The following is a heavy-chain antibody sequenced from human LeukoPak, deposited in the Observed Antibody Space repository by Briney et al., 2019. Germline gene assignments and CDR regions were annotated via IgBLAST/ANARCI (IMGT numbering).Heavy chain of an antibody. CDR2: IIPIFGTA. CDR1: GGTFSSYA. V-gene: IGHV1-69*05. D-gene: IGHD3-10*01. Sequence: SVTVSCKASGGTFSSYAISWVRQAPGQELEWMGGIIPIFGTANYAQKFQGRVTITTDESTSTAYMELSSLRSEDTAVYYCARKMVRGVIGANAFDIWGQGTMVTVSS. J-gene: IGHJ3*02. CDR3: ARKMVRGVIGANAFDI.